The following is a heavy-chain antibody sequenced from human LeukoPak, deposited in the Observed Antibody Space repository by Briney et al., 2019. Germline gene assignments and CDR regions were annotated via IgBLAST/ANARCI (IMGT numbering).Heavy chain of an antibody. CDR2: IITTSSYI. Sequence: GGSLRLSCAASGFTFSSYCMNWVRQAPGKGLECVSSIITTSSYIYYADSLNGRFTISTDNAKNSLYLQMNSLRAQDTAVHYCARARVSGYSSSSYAFDIWGQGTMVTVSS. CDR1: GFTFSSYC. CDR3: ARARVSGYSSSSYAFDI. D-gene: IGHD6-6*01. V-gene: IGHV3-21*01. J-gene: IGHJ3*02.